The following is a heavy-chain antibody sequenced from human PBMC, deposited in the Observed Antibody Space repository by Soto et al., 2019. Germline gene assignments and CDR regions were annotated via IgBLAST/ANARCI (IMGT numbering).Heavy chain of an antibody. D-gene: IGHD1-1*01. Sequence: QVQVVESGGGVVQPGRSLRLSCGASGFTFSSYTMYWVRQAPGKGLEGVAIIWHDGSNKYYADSVKGRFTISRDNSKNTLYLQMNSLRDEDTAVYYCATEDWNDGHCCGMGVWGRGTTVTVSS. CDR2: IWHDGSNK. V-gene: IGHV3-33*01. J-gene: IGHJ6*02. CDR3: ATEDWNDGHCCGMGV. CDR1: GFTFSSYT.